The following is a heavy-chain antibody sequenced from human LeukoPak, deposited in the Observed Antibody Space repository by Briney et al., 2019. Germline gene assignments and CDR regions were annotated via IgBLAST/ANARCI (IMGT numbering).Heavy chain of an antibody. J-gene: IGHJ4*02. V-gene: IGHV4-34*01. CDR2: INHSGST. CDR1: GGSFSGYY. Sequence: PSETLSLTCAVYGGSFSGYYWSWIRQPPGKGLEWIGEINHSGSTNYNPSLKSRVTISVDTSKNQFSLKLSSVTAADTVVYYCARSYSSGWYSSYWGQGTLVTVSS. CDR3: ARSYSSGWYSSY. D-gene: IGHD6-19*01.